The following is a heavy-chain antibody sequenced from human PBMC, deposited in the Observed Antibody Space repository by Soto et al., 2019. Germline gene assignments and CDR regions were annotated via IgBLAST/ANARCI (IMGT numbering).Heavy chain of an antibody. Sequence: SETLSLTCAVYGGSFSGYYWSWIRQPPGKGLEWIGYIYYSGYTNYNPSLKSRVTISVDTSKNQFSLKVSSVTAADTAVYYCARDNCGGDCPHLDYWGQGILVTVSS. CDR3: ARDNCGGDCPHLDY. CDR2: IYYSGYT. D-gene: IGHD2-21*02. CDR1: GGSFSGYY. J-gene: IGHJ4*02. V-gene: IGHV4-59*01.